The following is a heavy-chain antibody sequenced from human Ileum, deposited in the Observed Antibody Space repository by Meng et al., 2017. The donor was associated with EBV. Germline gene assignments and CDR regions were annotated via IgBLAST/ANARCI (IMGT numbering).Heavy chain of an antibody. CDR2: ISTDGGTI. CDR3: ARGTPRAELGTDY. CDR1: GFTFSDSY. Sequence: GRLVESGGGLVQPGGSLRLSCAVSGFTFSDSYMNWIRQAPGKGLEWISYISTDGGTIHYRDSVKGRFTISRDNTKNSLYLQMNSLRADDTAVYYCARGTPRAELGTDYWGQGTLVTVSS. D-gene: IGHD7-27*01. V-gene: IGHV3-11*01. J-gene: IGHJ4*02.